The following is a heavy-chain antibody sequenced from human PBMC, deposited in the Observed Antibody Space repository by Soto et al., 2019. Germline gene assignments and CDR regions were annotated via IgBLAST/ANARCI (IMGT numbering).Heavy chain of an antibody. D-gene: IGHD4-17*01. V-gene: IGHV3-23*01. CDR1: GCTFSSYT. CDR3: AKWRTVTTAASDI. Sequence: PEGALRLTCADFGCTFSSYTRSWVRQAPGKGLEWVSDFSGSGPNTYYADSVKGRFTISTDTSETTLYLQMNSLRAEDTAVYYCAKWRTVTTAASDIWGQGTMVTVSS. CDR2: FSGSGPNT. J-gene: IGHJ3*02.